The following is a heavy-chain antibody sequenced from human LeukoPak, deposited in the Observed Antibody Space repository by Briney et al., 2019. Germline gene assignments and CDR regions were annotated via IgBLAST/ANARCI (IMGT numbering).Heavy chain of an antibody. D-gene: IGHD5/OR15-5a*01. Sequence: GSLRLSCAASGFTFSSYAMSWVRQAPGKGLEWVSAISGSGGSTYYADSVKGRFTISRDNSKNTLYLQMNSLRAEDTAVYYCAKSGVRVYHLYYFDYWGQGTLVTVSS. J-gene: IGHJ4*02. V-gene: IGHV3-23*01. CDR1: GFTFSSYA. CDR2: ISGSGGST. CDR3: AKSGVRVYHLYYFDY.